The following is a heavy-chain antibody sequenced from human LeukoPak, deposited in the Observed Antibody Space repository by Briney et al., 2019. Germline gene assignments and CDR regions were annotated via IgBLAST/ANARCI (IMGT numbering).Heavy chain of an antibody. D-gene: IGHD1-26*01. Sequence: PSETLSLTCTVSGGSISSSSYYWGWIRQPPGKGLEWIGEIYHSGGTNYNPSLKSRVTISVDKSKNQFSLNVNSLTAADTAVYYCARSGYYCIDVWGKGTTVTVSS. V-gene: IGHV4-39*07. CDR3: ARSGYYCIDV. CDR2: IYHSGGT. J-gene: IGHJ6*03. CDR1: GGSISSSSYY.